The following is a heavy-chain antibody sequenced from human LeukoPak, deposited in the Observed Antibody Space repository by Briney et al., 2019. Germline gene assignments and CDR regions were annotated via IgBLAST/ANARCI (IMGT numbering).Heavy chain of an antibody. CDR3: AKDRGGWDDAFDI. J-gene: IGHJ3*02. CDR1: GFTFSSYW. Sequence: GGSLRLSCAASGFTFSSYWMSWVRQAPGKGLEWVANIKKDGSEKYYVDSVKGRFTISRDNAKTSLYLQMNSLRAEDTDVYYCAKDRGGWDDAFDIWGQGTMVTVSS. CDR2: IKKDGSEK. V-gene: IGHV3-7*03. D-gene: IGHD2-15*01.